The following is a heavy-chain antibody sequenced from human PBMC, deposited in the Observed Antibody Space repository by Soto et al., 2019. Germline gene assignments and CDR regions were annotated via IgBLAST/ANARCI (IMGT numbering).Heavy chain of an antibody. Sequence: GGSLRLSCAVSGFRFRDYWMSWVRQAPGKGLEWVANIKQDESDKYYVDSVKGRFTISRDNAKNSLYLQMNSLRAEDTAVYYCARTYSNYWFDPWGQGTLVTVSS. J-gene: IGHJ5*02. D-gene: IGHD4-4*01. CDR1: GFRFRDYW. CDR2: IKQDESDK. CDR3: ARTYSNYWFDP. V-gene: IGHV3-7*03.